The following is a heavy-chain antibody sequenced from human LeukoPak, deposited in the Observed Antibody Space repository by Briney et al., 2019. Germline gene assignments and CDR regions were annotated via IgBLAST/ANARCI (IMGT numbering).Heavy chain of an antibody. CDR3: GRTEYYFDY. CDR1: GGSISSYY. V-gene: IGHV4-59*01. CDR2: IHYSGST. Sequence: TASESLSPTCTVAGGSISSYYWSWIRQPPGKGLEWIGYIHYSGSTNYNSSLKSRVTMSADTSKHQFSLKLSSVTAADTAVYYCGRTEYYFDYWGQGTLVTVSS. J-gene: IGHJ4*02. D-gene: IGHD3-10*01.